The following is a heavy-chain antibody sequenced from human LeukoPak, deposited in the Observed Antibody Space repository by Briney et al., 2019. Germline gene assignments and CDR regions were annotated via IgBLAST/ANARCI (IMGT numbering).Heavy chain of an antibody. J-gene: IGHJ6*03. V-gene: IGHV4-38-2*01. CDR2: IYHSGST. Sequence: SETLSLTCAVSGYSISSGYYWGWIRQPPVKGLEWNGSIYHSGSTYYNPSLKSRVTVSVDTSKNQFSLKPSSVTAADTAVYYCASNLQTDYCLDYYYMDVWGKGTTVSVSS. CDR3: ASNLQTDYCLDYYYMDV. CDR1: GYSISSGYY. D-gene: IGHD2/OR15-2a*01.